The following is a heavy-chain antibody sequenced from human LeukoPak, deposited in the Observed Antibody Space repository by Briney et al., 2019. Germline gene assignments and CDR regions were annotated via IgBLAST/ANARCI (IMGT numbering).Heavy chain of an antibody. CDR2: IYYAGSS. J-gene: IGHJ5*02. CDR3: ARQTVIIPTGMEGPWFDP. D-gene: IGHD2/OR15-2a*01. CDR1: GVSIKNHY. Sequence: SETLPLTCTVSGVSIKNHYWSWIRQPPGKGLEWIANIYYAGSSNYNPSLKSRVSVSIDASKNHLSLQLTSVTAADTAIYYCARQTVIIPTGMEGPWFDPWGQGTLVAVSS. V-gene: IGHV4-59*08.